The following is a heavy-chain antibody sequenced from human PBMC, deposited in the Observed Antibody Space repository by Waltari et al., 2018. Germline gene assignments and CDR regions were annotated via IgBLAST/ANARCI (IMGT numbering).Heavy chain of an antibody. V-gene: IGHV3-33*06. Sequence: QVQLVESGGGVVQPGRSLRLSCAASGFPFSSYGMHWVRQAPGKGLEWVAVIWYDGSNKYYADSVKGRFTISRDNSKNTLYLQMNSLRAEDTAVYYCAKDRGCELLPDAFDIWGQGTMVTVSS. J-gene: IGHJ3*02. D-gene: IGHD1-26*01. CDR2: IWYDGSNK. CDR1: GFPFSSYG. CDR3: AKDRGCELLPDAFDI.